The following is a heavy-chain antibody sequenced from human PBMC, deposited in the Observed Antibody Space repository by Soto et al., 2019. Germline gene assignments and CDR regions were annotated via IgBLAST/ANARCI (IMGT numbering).Heavy chain of an antibody. CDR2: ISYDGSNK. V-gene: IGHV3-30-3*01. Sequence: VQLVESGGGVVQPGRSLRLSCAASGFTFSSYAMHWVRQAPGKGLEWVAVISYDGSNKYYADSVKGRFTISRDNSKNTLYLQMNSLRAEDTAVYYCARDGVRYYYDSSGYYYFDYWGQGTLVTVSS. CDR3: ARDGVRYYYDSSGYYYFDY. J-gene: IGHJ4*02. CDR1: GFTFSSYA. D-gene: IGHD3-22*01.